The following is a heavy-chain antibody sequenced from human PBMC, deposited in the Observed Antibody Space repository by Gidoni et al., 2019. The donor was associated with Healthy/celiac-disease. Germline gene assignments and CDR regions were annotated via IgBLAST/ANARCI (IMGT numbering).Heavy chain of an antibody. Sequence: QVQLQQWGAGLLKPSETLSLTCAVYGGSFSGYYWSWLRQPPGKGLEWIGAINHSVSTNYNPSLKSRVTISVETSKNQFSLKLSSVTAADTAVYYCAARGGVFGETDFDYWGQGTLVTVSS. J-gene: IGHJ4*02. D-gene: IGHD3-10*01. CDR2: INHSVST. V-gene: IGHV4-34*01. CDR1: GGSFSGYY. CDR3: AARGGVFGETDFDY.